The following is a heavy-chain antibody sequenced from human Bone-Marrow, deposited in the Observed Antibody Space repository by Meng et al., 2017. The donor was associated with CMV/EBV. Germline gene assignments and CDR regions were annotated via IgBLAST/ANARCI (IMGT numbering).Heavy chain of an antibody. D-gene: IGHD3-3*01. J-gene: IGHJ6*02. V-gene: IGHV5-51*01. CDR3: ARSGFYDFWSGYYTGSIHYYGMDV. Sequence: GGSLRLSCKGSGYSFTSYWIGWVRQMPGKGLEWMGIIYPGDSDTRYSPSFQGQVTISADKSISTAYLQWSSLKASDTAMYYCARSGFYDFWSGYYTGSIHYYGMDVWGQGTTVTVSS. CDR1: GYSFTSYW. CDR2: IYPGDSDT.